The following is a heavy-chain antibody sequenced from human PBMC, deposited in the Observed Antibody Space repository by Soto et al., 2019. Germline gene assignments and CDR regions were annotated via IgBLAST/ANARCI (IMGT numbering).Heavy chain of an antibody. V-gene: IGHV4-38-2*01. CDR2: IYHSGST. CDR3: ARVIAAAAPSWFDP. CDR1: GYSISSGYY. D-gene: IGHD6-13*01. J-gene: IGHJ5*02. Sequence: PSATLSLTCAVSGYSISSGYYWGWIRQPPGKGLEWIGSIYHSGSTYYNPSLKSRVTISVDTSKNQFSLKLSSVTAADTAVYYSARVIAAAAPSWFDPWGQGTLVTVSS.